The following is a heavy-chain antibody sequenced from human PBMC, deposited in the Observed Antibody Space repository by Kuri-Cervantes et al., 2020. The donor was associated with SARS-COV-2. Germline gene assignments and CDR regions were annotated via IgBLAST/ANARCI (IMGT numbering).Heavy chain of an antibody. CDR1: GGTFTSYG. V-gene: IGHV1-18*01. CDR3: ARDADKLYSSSSLTPRADY. Sequence: ASVKVSCKASGGTFTSYGISWVRQAPGQGLEWMGWISAYNGNTNYAQKLQGRVTMTTDTSTITAYMELRSLRSDDTAVYYCARDADKLYSSSSLTPRADYWGQGTLVTVSS. D-gene: IGHD6-6*01. J-gene: IGHJ4*02. CDR2: ISAYNGNT.